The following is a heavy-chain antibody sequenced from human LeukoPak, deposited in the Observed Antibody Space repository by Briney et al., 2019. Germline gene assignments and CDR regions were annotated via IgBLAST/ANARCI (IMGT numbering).Heavy chain of an antibody. Sequence: GGSLRLSCAASGFTFSSYGMHWVRQAPGKGLEWVAVISYDGSNKYYADSVKGRFTISRDNSKNTLYLQMNSLRAEDTAVYYCAKDGSPFWSGYPSYYYYGMDVWGQGTTVTVSS. V-gene: IGHV3-30*18. CDR1: GFTFSSYG. J-gene: IGHJ6*02. CDR3: AKDGSPFWSGYPSYYYYGMDV. CDR2: ISYDGSNK. D-gene: IGHD3-3*01.